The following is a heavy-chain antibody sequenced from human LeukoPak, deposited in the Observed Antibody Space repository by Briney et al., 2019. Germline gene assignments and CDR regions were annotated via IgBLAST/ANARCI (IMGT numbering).Heavy chain of an antibody. CDR1: GFTFSDYY. D-gene: IGHD2-2*01. V-gene: IGHV3-11*01. CDR3: AREVRDCSSTSCYNRFDP. J-gene: IGHJ5*02. CDR2: ISGSGNTI. Sequence: PGGSLRLSRAASGFTFSDYYMSWIRQAPGKGLEWVSYISGSGNTIYYADSVKGRFTISRDNAKNSLYLQMNSLRAEDTAVYYCAREVRDCSSTSCYNRFDPWGQGTLVTVSS.